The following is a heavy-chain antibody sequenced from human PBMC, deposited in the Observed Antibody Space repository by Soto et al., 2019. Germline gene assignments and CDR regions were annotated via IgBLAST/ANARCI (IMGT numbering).Heavy chain of an antibody. Sequence: QVQLVQSGAEVKKPGSSVKVSCKASGGTFSSYAISWVRQAPGQGLEWMGGIIPIFGTANYAQKFQGRVTITADKSTSTAYMELSSLRSEDTAVYYCARAGYYYDSSGYYYGFDYWGQGTLVTVSS. V-gene: IGHV1-69*06. J-gene: IGHJ4*02. CDR3: ARAGYYYDSSGYYYGFDY. CDR2: IIPIFGTA. D-gene: IGHD3-22*01. CDR1: GGTFSSYA.